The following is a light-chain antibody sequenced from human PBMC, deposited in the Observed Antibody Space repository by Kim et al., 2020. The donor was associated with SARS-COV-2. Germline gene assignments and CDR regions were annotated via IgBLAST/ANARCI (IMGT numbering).Light chain of an antibody. V-gene: IGKV1-17*03. CDR1: QGISNY. J-gene: IGKJ1*01. CDR3: LQHNSYPQT. CDR2: AAS. Sequence: DIQMTQSPSTLSASVGDRVTITCRASQGISNYLAWFQQKPGKVPKLLIYAASSLKSGIPSRFSGSGSGTEFTLTISSLQPEDFATYYCLQHNSYPQTFGQGTKVDIK.